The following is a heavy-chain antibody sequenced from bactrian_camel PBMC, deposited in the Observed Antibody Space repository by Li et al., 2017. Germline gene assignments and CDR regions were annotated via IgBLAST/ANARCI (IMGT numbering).Heavy chain of an antibody. CDR3: AAAEFRADCGREDEYRS. CDR2: ISGGGSI. J-gene: IGHJ4*01. Sequence: HVQLVESGGGSVQAGGSLRLSCTGSGDGIAVRDMGWFRQVPGREREGVATISGGGSITYADSVKGRFTISRDGGKTTVWLQMNSLKSEDTAMYYCAAAEFRADCGREDEYRSWGQGTQVTVS. CDR1: GDGIAVRD. D-gene: IGHD5*01. V-gene: IGHV3S53*01.